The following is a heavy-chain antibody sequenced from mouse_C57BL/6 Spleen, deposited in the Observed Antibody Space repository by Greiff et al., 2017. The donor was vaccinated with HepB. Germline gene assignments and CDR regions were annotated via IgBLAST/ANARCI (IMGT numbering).Heavy chain of an antibody. J-gene: IGHJ2*01. Sequence: VQLQQSGAELVKPGASVKLSCKASGYTFTSYWMQWVKQRPGQGLEWIGEIDPSASYTNYNQKFKGKATLTVDTASSTAYMQLSSLTSEDSAVYYCARRYGSSYGYVDYWGQGTTLTVSS. V-gene: IGHV1-50*01. CDR3: ARRYGSSYGYVDY. CDR2: IDPSASYT. CDR1: GYTFTSYW. D-gene: IGHD1-1*01.